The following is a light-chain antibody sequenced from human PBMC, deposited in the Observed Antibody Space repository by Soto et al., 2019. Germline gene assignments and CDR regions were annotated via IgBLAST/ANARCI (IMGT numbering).Light chain of an antibody. V-gene: IGLV2-11*01. CDR2: DVT. Sequence: QSALTQPRSVSGSPGQSVTISCTGTSSDVGGYNYVSWYQQHPGKAPKLMIYDVTERPLGVPDRFSGSKSGNTASLTISGLQAEDEADYYCCSYAGSSSWVFGGGTQLTVL. CDR3: CSYAGSSSWV. J-gene: IGLJ2*01. CDR1: SSDVGGYNY.